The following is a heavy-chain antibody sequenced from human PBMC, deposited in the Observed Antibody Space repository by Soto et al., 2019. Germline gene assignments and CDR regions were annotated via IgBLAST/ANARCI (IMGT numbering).Heavy chain of an antibody. CDR3: ARESDYYDSSGYLPDTFDI. V-gene: IGHV4-30-4*01. J-gene: IGHJ3*02. CDR1: GGSISSGDYY. D-gene: IGHD3-22*01. CDR2: IYYSGST. Sequence: QVQLQESGPGLVKPSQTLSLTCTVSGGSISSGDYYWSWIRQPPGKGLEWIGYIYYSGSTYYNPSLKRRVTISVDTSKNHFSLKLSSVTAADTAVYYCARESDYYDSSGYLPDTFDIWGQGTMVTVSS.